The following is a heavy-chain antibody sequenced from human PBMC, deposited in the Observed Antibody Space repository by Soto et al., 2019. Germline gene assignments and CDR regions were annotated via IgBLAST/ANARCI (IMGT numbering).Heavy chain of an antibody. V-gene: IGHV5-51*01. CDR1: GYSFTSYW. CDR2: IYPSDSDT. J-gene: IGHJ4*02. Sequence: GESLKISCKGSGYSFTSYWIGWVRQMPGKGLEWMGIIYPSDSDTKYSPSFQGQVTISADKSISTAYLQWSSLKASDTAMYYFARHVYSSGWYEGYYFDYWGRGTLVTVSS. CDR3: ARHVYSSGWYEGYYFDY. D-gene: IGHD6-19*01.